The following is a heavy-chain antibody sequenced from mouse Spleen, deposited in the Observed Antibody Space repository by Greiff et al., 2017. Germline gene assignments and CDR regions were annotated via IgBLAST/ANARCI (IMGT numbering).Heavy chain of an antibody. CDR2: IWGGGST. V-gene: IGHV2-6-4*01. Sequence: VKLQESGPGLVAPSQSLSITCTVSGFSLSRYSVHWVRQPPGKGLEWLGMIWGGGSTDYNSALKSRLSISKDNSKSQVFFKMNSLQADDTAIYYCASGDVGAMDYWGQGTSVTVSS. CDR1: GFSLSRYS. CDR3: ASGDVGAMDY. J-gene: IGHJ4*01.